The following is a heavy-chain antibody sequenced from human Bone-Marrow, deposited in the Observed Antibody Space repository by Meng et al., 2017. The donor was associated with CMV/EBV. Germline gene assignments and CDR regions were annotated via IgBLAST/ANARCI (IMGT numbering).Heavy chain of an antibody. D-gene: IGHD3-9*01. CDR2: ISAYNGNT. Sequence: ASVKVSCKASGYIFTSYGISWVRQAPGQGLEWMGWISAYNGNTNYAQKLQGTVTMTTDTSTSTAYMELRSLRSDDTAVYYCAILYYDILTWHPNYYYYGMDVWGQGTTVTVSS. CDR1: GYIFTSYG. CDR3: AILYYDILTWHPNYYYYGMDV. J-gene: IGHJ6*02. V-gene: IGHV1-18*01.